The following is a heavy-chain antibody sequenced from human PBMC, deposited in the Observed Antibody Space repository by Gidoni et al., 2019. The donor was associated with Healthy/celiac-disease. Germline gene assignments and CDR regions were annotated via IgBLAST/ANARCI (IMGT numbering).Heavy chain of an antibody. CDR2: IYYSGST. CDR1: GGSISSYY. D-gene: IGHD6-6*01. J-gene: IGHJ4*02. CDR3: ARERVIAALFDY. V-gene: IGHV4-59*01. Sequence: QVQLQESGPGLVKPSETLSLTCTVYGGSISSYYWSWIRQPPGKGLEWIGYIYYSGSTNYNPSLKSRVTISVDTSKNQFSLKLSSVTAADTAVYYCARERVIAALFDYWGQGTLVTVSS.